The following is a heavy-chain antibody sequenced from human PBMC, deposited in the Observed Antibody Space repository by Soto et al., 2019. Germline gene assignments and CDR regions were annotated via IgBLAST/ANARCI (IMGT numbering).Heavy chain of an antibody. CDR2: MNPNSGNT. J-gene: IGHJ4*02. D-gene: IGHD6-13*01. CDR1: GYTFTNYD. V-gene: IGHV1-8*01. CDR3: ARVTEPGTNYFDQ. Sequence: QVQLVQSGTEVKKPGASVKVSCKASGYTFTNYDINWVRQATGQGLEWMGWMNPNSGNTGYAQKFQGRITMTRNTSRTTAYMELSSLRSEDTAVYYCARVTEPGTNYFDQWGQGTLVTVSS.